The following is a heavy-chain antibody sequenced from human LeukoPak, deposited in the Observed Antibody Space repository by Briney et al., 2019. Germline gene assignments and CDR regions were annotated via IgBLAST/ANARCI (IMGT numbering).Heavy chain of an antibody. D-gene: IGHD2-2*01. J-gene: IGHJ4*02. V-gene: IGHV3-23*01. Sequence: GGSLRLSCAASGFTLTSYAMSWVRHAPRKGLGWVSAISGSGGSTYYADSVKGRFTISRDNSKNTLYLQMNRLRDEDTAKYYCEKVASLCTSTSCVRGGFDYWGQGTLVTVSS. CDR3: EKVASLCTSTSCVRGGFDY. CDR1: GFTLTSYA. CDR2: ISGSGGST.